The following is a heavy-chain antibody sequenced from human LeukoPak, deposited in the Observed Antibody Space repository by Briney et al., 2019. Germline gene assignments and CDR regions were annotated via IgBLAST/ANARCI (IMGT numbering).Heavy chain of an antibody. J-gene: IGHJ4*02. CDR3: TRAVAGYPD. D-gene: IGHD6-19*01. Sequence: SETLSLTCAVSGVPFSNYYWSWVRQSPRQGLEWIGEINHSGYTNYNPSLKSRVTMSIDTSKNQFSLMLTSVTAADTGVYYCTRAVAGYPDWGQGTLVTVSS. CDR2: INHSGYT. V-gene: IGHV4-34*01. CDR1: GVPFSNYY.